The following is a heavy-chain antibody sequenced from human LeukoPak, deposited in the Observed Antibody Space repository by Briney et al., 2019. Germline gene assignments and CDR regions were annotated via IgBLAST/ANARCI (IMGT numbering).Heavy chain of an antibody. Sequence: SETLSLTCAVYGGSFSGYYWSWIRQPPGKGLEWIGEINHSGSTNYNPSLKSRVTISVDTSKNQFSLKLSSVTAADTAVYYCARGCVFDYWGRGTLVTVSS. V-gene: IGHV4-34*01. J-gene: IGHJ4*02. CDR3: ARGCVFDY. CDR2: INHSGST. CDR1: GGSFSGYY.